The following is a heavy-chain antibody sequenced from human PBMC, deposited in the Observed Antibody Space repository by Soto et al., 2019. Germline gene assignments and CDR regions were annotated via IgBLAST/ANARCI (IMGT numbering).Heavy chain of an antibody. Sequence: EVQLVKSGGGLVQPGGSLRLSCAASGFTFSSHWLHWVRQTPGEGLVSVSRINPDASDADYADSVKGRFTISRDNAKSTLYLDMNSLRAEDTGVYYCARPKTMVYSAFDTCVQGTMVTVSS. CDR3: ARPKTMVYSAFDT. J-gene: IGHJ3*02. CDR1: GFTFSSHW. CDR2: INPDASDA. V-gene: IGHV3-74*01. D-gene: IGHD2-8*01.